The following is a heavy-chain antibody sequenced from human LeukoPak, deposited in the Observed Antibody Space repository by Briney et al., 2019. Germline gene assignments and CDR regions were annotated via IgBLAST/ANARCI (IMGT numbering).Heavy chain of an antibody. CDR1: GGSISSGDYY. CDR3: ARVLWEQYYYDSSGYLDY. D-gene: IGHD3-22*01. Sequence: SETLSLTCTVSGGSISSGDYYWSWIRQPPGKGLEWIGYIYYSGSTYYNPSLKSRVTISVDTSKNQFSLKLSSVTAADTAVYYCARVLWEQYYYDSSGYLDYWGQGTLVTVSS. V-gene: IGHV4-30-4*01. J-gene: IGHJ4*02. CDR2: IYYSGST.